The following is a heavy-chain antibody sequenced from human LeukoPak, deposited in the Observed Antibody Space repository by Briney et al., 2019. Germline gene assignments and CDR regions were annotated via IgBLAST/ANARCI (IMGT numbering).Heavy chain of an antibody. V-gene: IGHV3-7*01. Sequence: GGSLRLSCAASGFTLSGYWMSWVRQAPGKGLEWVANIKKDGSERYYVDFVKGRFTISRDNAKNSVYLQMNSLRVEDTAMYYCATISSPLDYWGQGTLVTVSS. J-gene: IGHJ4*02. CDR1: GFTLSGYW. CDR3: ATISSPLDY. CDR2: IKKDGSER. D-gene: IGHD2-15*01.